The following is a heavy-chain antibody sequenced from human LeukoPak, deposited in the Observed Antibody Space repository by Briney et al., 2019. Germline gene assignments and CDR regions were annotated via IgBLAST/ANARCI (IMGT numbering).Heavy chain of an antibody. V-gene: IGHV1-18*01. Sequence: ASVKVSCKASGYTFSRYGISWVRQAPGQGLEWMGWINTYNGNTNYAQKLQGRVTMTTDTSTSTAYRELRSLRSDDPAVYYCARRGRIVMVTAIPKDDAFDIWGQGTMVTVSS. CDR1: GYTFSRYG. J-gene: IGHJ3*02. D-gene: IGHD2-21*02. CDR3: ARRGRIVMVTAIPKDDAFDI. CDR2: INTYNGNT.